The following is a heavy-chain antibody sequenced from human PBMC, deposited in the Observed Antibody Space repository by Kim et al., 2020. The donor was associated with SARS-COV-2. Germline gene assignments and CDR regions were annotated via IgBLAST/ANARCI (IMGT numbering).Heavy chain of an antibody. CDR3: ARDMQRAYDF. J-gene: IGHJ4*02. V-gene: IGHV3-74*03. CDR2: TDT. Sequence: TDTQYADAVKGRFTISRDNAKNPLYLQMNGLGAEDTAVYYCARDMQRAYDFWGQGTLVTVSS. D-gene: IGHD3-3*01.